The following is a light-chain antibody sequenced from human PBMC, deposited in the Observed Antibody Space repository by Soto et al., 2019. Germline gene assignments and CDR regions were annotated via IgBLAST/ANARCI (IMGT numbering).Light chain of an antibody. V-gene: IGKV3-15*01. Sequence: EIVLTQSPATLSVSPGARATLSCRASQSVGRTLAWYQQKPGQSPRLLVYGASTRANGTPARFSGSGSGTEFTLTISSLQSEDAAVYYCPQYNQLPPYTFGQGTK. CDR2: GAS. CDR1: QSVGRT. CDR3: PQYNQLPPYT. J-gene: IGKJ2*01.